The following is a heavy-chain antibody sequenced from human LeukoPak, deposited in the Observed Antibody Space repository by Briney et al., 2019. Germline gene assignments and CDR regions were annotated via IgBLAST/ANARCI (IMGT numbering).Heavy chain of an antibody. V-gene: IGHV4-39*07. CDR1: GGAISNSGHY. J-gene: IGHJ4*02. Sequence: SETLSLTCTVSGGAISNSGHYWGWIRQPPGRGLEWIVSIYYTGSTDYNPSLKSRVTISLDTSKNQFSLRLRSVTAADTAVYYCARGKVVAGTPGQNSWDYWGQGTLVTVSS. CDR2: IYYTGST. D-gene: IGHD6-19*01. CDR3: ARGKVVAGTPGQNSWDY.